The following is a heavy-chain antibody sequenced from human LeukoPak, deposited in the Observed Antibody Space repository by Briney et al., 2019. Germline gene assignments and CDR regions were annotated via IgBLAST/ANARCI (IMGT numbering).Heavy chain of an antibody. Sequence: GGSLRLSCAASGFTFSSYAMTWVRQAPGKGLEWVSGISATGGSTYSADSVQGRFTISRDNSKNTLYLQMNSLRAEDTAVYYRAKEHSSGWYVIFDSWGQGTLVTVSS. CDR2: ISATGGST. CDR1: GFTFSSYA. J-gene: IGHJ4*02. D-gene: IGHD6-19*01. V-gene: IGHV3-23*01. CDR3: AKEHSSGWYVIFDS.